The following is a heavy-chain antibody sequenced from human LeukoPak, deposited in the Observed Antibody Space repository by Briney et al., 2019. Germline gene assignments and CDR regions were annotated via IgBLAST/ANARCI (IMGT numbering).Heavy chain of an antibody. D-gene: IGHD2-2*03. Sequence: SQTLSLTCAISGDSVSNNIATWNWVRQSPSRGLEWLGRTYYRSRWGNDYAISVKGRITINPDTSRNQFSLQLNSVTPEDTAVYYCAKDGYCSSTSCGRFDPWGQGTLVTVSS. CDR2: TYYRSRWGN. V-gene: IGHV6-1*01. CDR1: GDSVSNNIAT. J-gene: IGHJ5*02. CDR3: AKDGYCSSTSCGRFDP.